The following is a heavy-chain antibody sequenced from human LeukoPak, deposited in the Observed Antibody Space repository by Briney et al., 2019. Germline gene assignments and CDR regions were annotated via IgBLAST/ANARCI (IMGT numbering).Heavy chain of an antibody. CDR2: INWNGGST. CDR3: TKDQGIAVTGVSDY. Sequence: GGSLRLSCAASGFSFDDYGMNWVRQAPGKGLEWVSGINWNGGSTGYADSVKGRFTISRDNAKNTLYLQLNSLRDEDTAVYYCTKDQGIAVTGVSDYWGQGTLVTVSS. D-gene: IGHD6-19*01. J-gene: IGHJ4*02. V-gene: IGHV3-20*04. CDR1: GFSFDDYG.